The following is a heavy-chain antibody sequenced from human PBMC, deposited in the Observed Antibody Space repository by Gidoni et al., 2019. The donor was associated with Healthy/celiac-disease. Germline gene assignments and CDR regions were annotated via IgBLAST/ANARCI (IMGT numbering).Heavy chain of an antibody. CDR2: IYYSGST. CDR1: GGSISSSSYY. D-gene: IGHD6-19*01. V-gene: IGHV4-39*01. Sequence: QLQLQESGPGLVKPSETLSLTCTVSGGSISSSSYYWGWIRQPPGKGLEWIGSIYYSGSTYYNPSLKSRVTISVDTSKNQFSLKLSSVTAADTAVYYCARQAVAGTVYYYYYGMDAWGQGTTVTVSS. J-gene: IGHJ6*02. CDR3: ARQAVAGTVYYYYYGMDA.